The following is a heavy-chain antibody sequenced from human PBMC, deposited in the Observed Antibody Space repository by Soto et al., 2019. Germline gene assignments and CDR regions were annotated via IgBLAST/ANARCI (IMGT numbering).Heavy chain of an antibody. V-gene: IGHV4-34*01. CDR3: ARGLRYCSSTSCYNYYYYYYMDV. Sequence: SETLSLTCAVYGGSFSGCYWSWIRQPPGKGLEWIGEINHSGSTNYNPSLKSRVTISVDTSKNQFSLKLSSVTAADTAVYYCARGLRYCSSTSCYNYYYYYYMDVWGKGTTVTVSS. CDR1: GGSFSGCY. J-gene: IGHJ6*03. D-gene: IGHD2-2*02. CDR2: INHSGST.